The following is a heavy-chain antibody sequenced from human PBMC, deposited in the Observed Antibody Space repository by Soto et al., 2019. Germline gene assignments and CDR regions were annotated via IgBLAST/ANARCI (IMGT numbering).Heavy chain of an antibody. CDR3: ARDPVNYGSGSCPPYGMDV. CDR1: GGSISSYY. V-gene: IGHV4-59*01. D-gene: IGHD3-10*01. CDR2: IYYSGST. J-gene: IGHJ6*02. Sequence: SETLSLTCTVSGGSISSYYWSWIRQPPGKGLEWIGYIYYSGSTNYNPSLKSRVTISVDTSKDQFSLKLSSVTAADTAVYYCARDPVNYGSGSCPPYGMDVWGQGTTVTVSS.